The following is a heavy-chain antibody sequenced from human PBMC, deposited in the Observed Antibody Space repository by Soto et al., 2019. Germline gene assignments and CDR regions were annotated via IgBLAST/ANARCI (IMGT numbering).Heavy chain of an antibody. V-gene: IGHV1-3*05. CDR1: GYTFTSYA. J-gene: IGHJ5*02. CDR2: INAGNGNT. Sequence: QVQLVQSGAEEKKPGASVKVSCKASGYTFTSYAMHWVRQAPGQRLEWMGWINAGNGNTKYSQKFQGRVTITRNTPASTAYMELSSLRSEDTAVYYCARDRQQLNWFDPWGPGTLVTVSS. CDR3: ARDRQQLNWFDP. D-gene: IGHD6-13*01.